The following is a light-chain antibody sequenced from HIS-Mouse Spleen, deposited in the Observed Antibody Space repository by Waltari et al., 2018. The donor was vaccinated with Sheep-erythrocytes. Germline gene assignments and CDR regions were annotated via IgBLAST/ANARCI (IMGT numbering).Light chain of an antibody. J-gene: IGLJ2*01. CDR3: CSYAGSYTVV. V-gene: IGLV2-14*02. CDR1: SSDVGSYNL. CDR2: EGS. Sequence: QSALTQPASVSGSPGQSITISCTGTSSDVGSYNLGSWYQQHPGKAPKLMIYEGSKRPSGVSNRFSGSKSGNTASLTISGLQAEDEADYYCCSYAGSYTVVFGGGTKLTVL.